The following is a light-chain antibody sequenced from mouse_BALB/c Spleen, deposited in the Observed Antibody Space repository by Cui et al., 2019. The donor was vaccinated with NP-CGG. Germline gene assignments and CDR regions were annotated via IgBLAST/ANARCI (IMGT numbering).Light chain of an antibody. CDR2: GTN. J-gene: IGLJ1*01. CDR1: TGAVTSSNY. V-gene: IGLV1*01. CDR3: ALWYSNHWV. Sequence: QAVVTQKSALTTSPGETVTLTCRSCTGAVTSSNYANWVQEKPDHLFTGLIGGTNNRAPGVPARFSGSLIGDKAALTITGAQTEDEAIYFCALWYSNHWVFGGGTKLTVL.